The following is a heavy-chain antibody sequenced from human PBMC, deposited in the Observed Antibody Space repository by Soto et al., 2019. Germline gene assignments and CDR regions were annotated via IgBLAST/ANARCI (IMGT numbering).Heavy chain of an antibody. V-gene: IGHV2-5*02. CDR2: IYWDDDK. CDR1: GFSLTTSGVG. CDR3: AHRVLRTVFGLVTTTAIYFEF. J-gene: IGHJ4*02. Sequence: QITLNESGPTQVKPRQTLTLTCTFSGFSLTTSGVGVGWIRQSPGKAPEWLALIYWDDDKRYSPSLKSRLTITKDTSKNQVVLTMADLDPAETATSYCAHRVLRTVFGLVTTTAIYFEFWGQGTPVAVSS. D-gene: IGHD3-3*01.